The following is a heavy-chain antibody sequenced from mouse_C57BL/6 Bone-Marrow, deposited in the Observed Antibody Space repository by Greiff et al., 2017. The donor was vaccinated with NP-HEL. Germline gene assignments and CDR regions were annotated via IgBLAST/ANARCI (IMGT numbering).Heavy chain of an antibody. CDR3: TTGGSSPYAMDY. Sequence: EVQLQQSGAELVRPGASVKLSCTVSGFNIKDDYMHWVKQRPEQGLEWIGWIDPENGDTEYASKFQGKATITADTSSNTAYLQLRSLTSADSAVYYCTTGGSSPYAMDYWGQGTAVTVSS. J-gene: IGHJ4*01. CDR1: GFNIKDDY. V-gene: IGHV14-4*01. CDR2: IDPENGDT. D-gene: IGHD1-1*01.